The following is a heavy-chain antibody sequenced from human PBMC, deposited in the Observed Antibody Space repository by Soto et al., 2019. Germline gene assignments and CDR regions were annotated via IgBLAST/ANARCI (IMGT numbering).Heavy chain of an antibody. CDR1: GFTFSSYG. D-gene: IGHD2-2*01. J-gene: IGHJ5*02. V-gene: IGHV3-30*18. CDR3: AKATCSSTSCYYNWFDP. Sequence: GSLRLSCAASGFTFSSYGMHWVRQAPGKGLEWVAVISYDGSNKYYADSVKGRFTISRNNSKNTLYLQMNSLRAEDTAVYYCAKATCSSTSCYYNWFDPWGQGTLVTVSS. CDR2: ISYDGSNK.